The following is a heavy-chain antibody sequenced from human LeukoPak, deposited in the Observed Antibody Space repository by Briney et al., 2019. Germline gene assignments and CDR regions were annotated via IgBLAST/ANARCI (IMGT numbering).Heavy chain of an antibody. CDR1: GFTFSSYW. V-gene: IGHV3-7*01. J-gene: IGHJ4*02. Sequence: GGSLRLSCAASGFTFSSYWMSWVRQAPGKGLEWVANIKQDGSEKYYVDSVKGRFTISRDNAKNSLYLQMNSLRAEDTAVYYCARDICSSTSCFVSLGPDYWGQGTLVTVSS. CDR3: ARDICSSTSCFVSLGPDY. CDR2: IKQDGSEK. D-gene: IGHD2-2*01.